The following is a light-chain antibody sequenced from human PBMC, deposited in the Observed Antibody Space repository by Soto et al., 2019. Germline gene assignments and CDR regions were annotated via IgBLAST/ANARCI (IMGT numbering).Light chain of an antibody. Sequence: EIGLTQSPGTLSLSTGERATLSCRASQSVSSSYLAWYQQKPGQAPRLLIYDASDRATGIPARFSGSGSGTGFTLTISDVQPEDFALYYCHQRQSWPRTFGQGTKVDIK. J-gene: IGKJ1*01. CDR1: QSVSSSY. V-gene: IGKV3-11*01. CDR3: HQRQSWPRT. CDR2: DAS.